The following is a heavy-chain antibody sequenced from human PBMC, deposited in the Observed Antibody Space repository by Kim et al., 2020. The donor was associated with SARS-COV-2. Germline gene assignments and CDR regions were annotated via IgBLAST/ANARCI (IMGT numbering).Heavy chain of an antibody. CDR3: AKDPRGGGVYQPLRGYFDY. V-gene: IGHV3-30*18. D-gene: IGHD2-2*01. CDR2: ISYDGSNK. CDR1: GFTFSSYG. Sequence: GGSLRLSCAASGFTFSSYGMHWVRQAPGKGLEWVAVISYDGSNKYYADSVKGRFTISRDNSKNTLYLQMNSLRAEDTAVYYCAKDPRGGGVYQPLRGYFDYWGQGTLVTVSS. J-gene: IGHJ4*02.